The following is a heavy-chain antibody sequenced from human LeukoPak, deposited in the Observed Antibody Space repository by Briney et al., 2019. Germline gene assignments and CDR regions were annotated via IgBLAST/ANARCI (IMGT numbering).Heavy chain of an antibody. CDR3: ARVGDWSNYFGMDA. Sequence: GGSLRLSCAASGFTFSGYWMSWVRQTPGKGLEWVSVIFGNGVKTYYADSLKGRFTISRDNSKSTLYLQMNSLRADDTAVYYCARVGDWSNYFGMDAWGQGTTVSVSS. D-gene: IGHD3-16*01. V-gene: IGHV3-23*01. CDR1: GFTFSGYW. CDR2: IFGNGVKT. J-gene: IGHJ6*02.